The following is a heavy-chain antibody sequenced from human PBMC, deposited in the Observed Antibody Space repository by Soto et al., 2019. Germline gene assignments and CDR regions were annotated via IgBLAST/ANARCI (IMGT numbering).Heavy chain of an antibody. J-gene: IGHJ4*02. CDR3: AKDLATTMVRGVINPFDY. CDR2: ISGSGGST. D-gene: IGHD3-10*01. V-gene: IGHV3-23*04. CDR1: GFTFSSYA. Sequence: VHLVESGGGVVQPGRSLRLSCAASGFTFSSYAMSWVRQAPGKGLEWVSAISGSGGSTYYADSVKGRFTISRDNSKNTMYLQMNSLRAEDTAVYYCAKDLATTMVRGVINPFDYWGQGTLVTVSS.